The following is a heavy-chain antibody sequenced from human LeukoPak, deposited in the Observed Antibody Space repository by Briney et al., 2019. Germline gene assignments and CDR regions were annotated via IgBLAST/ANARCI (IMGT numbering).Heavy chain of an antibody. CDR1: GFTFSSHA. J-gene: IGHJ4*02. V-gene: IGHV3-23*01. Sequence: GGSLRLSCTASGFTFSSHAMSWVRQAPGKGLEWVSALSGSGGDTYYTDSVKGRFTISRDNSKNTLYLQMNSLSAEDTAKYYCAKVASLCTSTSCVRGGFDYWGQGTLVTVSP. CDR3: AKVASLCTSTSCVRGGFDY. CDR2: LSGSGGDT. D-gene: IGHD2-2*01.